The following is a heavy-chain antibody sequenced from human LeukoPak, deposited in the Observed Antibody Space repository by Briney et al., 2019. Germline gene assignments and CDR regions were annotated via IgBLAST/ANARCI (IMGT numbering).Heavy chain of an antibody. CDR3: ARAPYCSGGTCLPTDY. Sequence: ASVKVSCKASGYTFDTYGISWVRQAPGQGLEWMGWISADNGNTNYAQKVQGRVTMTGDMSTSTVYMELNSLRAEDTAVYYCARAPYCSGGTCLPTDYWGQGTLVTVSS. CDR2: ISADNGNT. V-gene: IGHV1-18*01. D-gene: IGHD2-15*01. J-gene: IGHJ4*02. CDR1: GYTFDTYG.